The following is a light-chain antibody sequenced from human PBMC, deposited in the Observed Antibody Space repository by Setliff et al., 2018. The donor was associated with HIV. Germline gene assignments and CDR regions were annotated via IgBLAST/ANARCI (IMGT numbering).Light chain of an antibody. CDR1: NIASKS. V-gene: IGLV3-21*04. Sequence: SYELTQPPSASVAPGKPASISCGGNNIASKSVNWYQHKPGQTTVLVIYYNSDRHSGIPERFSGSKSGNTATLTISRVEAGDEADYYCQMWDRSSDHYVFGTGTKVTVL. CDR3: QMWDRSSDHYV. J-gene: IGLJ1*01. CDR2: YNS.